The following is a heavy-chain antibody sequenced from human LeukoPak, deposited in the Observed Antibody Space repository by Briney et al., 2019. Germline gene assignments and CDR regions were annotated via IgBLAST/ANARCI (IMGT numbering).Heavy chain of an antibody. J-gene: IGHJ4*02. CDR2: IYYSRST. CDR1: GGSISSSYSY. CDR3: ARDGIGSSTPFDY. Sequence: PSETLSLTCTVSGGSISSSYSYWGWIRPPPGKGLEWIGNIYYSRSTYYNPSLKSRVTISVDTSKNHFSLKLNSVTAADTAVYYCARDGIGSSTPFDYWGQGTLVTVSS. D-gene: IGHD6-6*01. V-gene: IGHV4-39*07.